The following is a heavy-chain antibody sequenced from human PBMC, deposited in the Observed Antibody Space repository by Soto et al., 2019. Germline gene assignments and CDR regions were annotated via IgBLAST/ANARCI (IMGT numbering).Heavy chain of an antibody. V-gene: IGHV1-69*12. D-gene: IGHD1-1*01. CDR1: GGTFRNSA. J-gene: IGHJ6*02. CDR2: IMPIFRTP. CDR3: ARDNDRPQLGGNYYYILDV. Sequence: QVQLEQSGAEVTKPGSSVKVSCKASGGTFRNSAISWVRQAPGQGLEWLGGIMPIFRTPDYSQKFQGRVTVTADESTSTAYMELRGLRSDDTAVYYCARDNDRPQLGGNYYYILDVWGQGTTVTVSS.